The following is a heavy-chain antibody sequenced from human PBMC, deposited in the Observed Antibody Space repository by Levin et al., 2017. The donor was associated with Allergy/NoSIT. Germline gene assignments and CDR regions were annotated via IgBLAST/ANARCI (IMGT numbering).Heavy chain of an antibody. Sequence: VASVKVSCKASGYTFTSYGISWVRQAPGQGLEWMGWISAYNGNTNYAQKLQGRVTMTTDTSTSTAYMELRSLRSDDTAVYYCARDRGGPGPHYYYYYGMDVWGQGTTVTVSS. D-gene: IGHD3-16*01. CDR3: ARDRGGPGPHYYYYYGMDV. J-gene: IGHJ6*02. V-gene: IGHV1-18*01. CDR2: ISAYNGNT. CDR1: GYTFTSYG.